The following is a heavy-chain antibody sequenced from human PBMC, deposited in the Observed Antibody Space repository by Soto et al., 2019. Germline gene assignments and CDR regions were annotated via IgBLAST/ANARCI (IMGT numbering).Heavy chain of an antibody. D-gene: IGHD2-15*01. CDR1: GFTFSSYA. J-gene: IGHJ6*02. CDR2: ISYDGSNK. V-gene: IGHV3-30*18. CDR3: AKDLGICSGGSCYYYYYGMDV. Sequence: PGGSLRLSCAASGFTFSSYAMSWVRQAPGKGLEWVAVISYDGSNKYYADSVKGRFTISRDNSKNTLYLQMNSLRAEDTAVYYCAKDLGICSGGSCYYYYYGMDVWGQGTTVTVSS.